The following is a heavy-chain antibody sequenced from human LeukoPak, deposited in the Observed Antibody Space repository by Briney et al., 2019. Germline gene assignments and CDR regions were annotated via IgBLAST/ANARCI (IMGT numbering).Heavy chain of an antibody. CDR2: ISGSSGSI. CDR3: AKDRVKIFGVGEDSYMDV. J-gene: IGHJ6*03. D-gene: IGHD3-3*01. Sequence: GGSLRLSCAASGFTLSSYNMNWVRQAPGKGLEWLSDISGSSGSIYYADSVKGRFTISRDNSKNTLYLQMNSLRAEDTAVYYCAKDRVKIFGVGEDSYMDVWGKGTTVTVSS. CDR1: GFTLSSYN. V-gene: IGHV3-48*01.